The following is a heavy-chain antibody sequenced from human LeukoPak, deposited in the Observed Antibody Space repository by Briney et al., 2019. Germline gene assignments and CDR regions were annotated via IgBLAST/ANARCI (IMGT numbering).Heavy chain of an antibody. Sequence: SETLSLTCTVSGGSISSYYWSWIRQPPGKGLEWIGYIYYSGSTNHNPSLKSRVTISVDTSKNQFSLKLSSVTAADTAVYYCARHGDSSGWNYFDYWGQGTLVTVSS. J-gene: IGHJ4*02. CDR1: GGSISSYY. D-gene: IGHD6-19*01. CDR3: ARHGDSSGWNYFDY. CDR2: IYYSGST. V-gene: IGHV4-59*08.